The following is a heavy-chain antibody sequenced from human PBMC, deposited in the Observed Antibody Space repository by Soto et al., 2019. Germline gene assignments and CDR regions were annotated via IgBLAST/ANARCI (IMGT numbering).Heavy chain of an antibody. CDR3: ARGRARGYDFWIGYLEVPQFDY. D-gene: IGHD3-3*01. Sequence: SETLSLTCAVYGGSFSGYYWSWSRQTPGKGLEWIGEINHSGSTNYNPSLKSRVTISVDTSKNQFYLKLSSVTAADTAVYYYARGRARGYDFWIGYLEVPQFDYWGQGTLVTVSS. J-gene: IGHJ4*02. CDR1: GGSFSGYY. V-gene: IGHV4-34*01. CDR2: INHSGST.